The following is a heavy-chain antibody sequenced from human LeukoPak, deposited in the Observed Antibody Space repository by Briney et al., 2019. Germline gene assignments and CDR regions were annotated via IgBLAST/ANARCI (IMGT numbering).Heavy chain of an antibody. CDR1: GFTFSSYA. D-gene: IGHD3-22*01. V-gene: IGHV3-15*01. Sequence: GGSLRLSCAASGFTFSSYAMSWVRQAPGKGLEWVGRIKGKTEGDTIDYAAPVKGRFTISRDDSKNMLYLQMSSLKTEDTALYYCMTRHYYDSPFDYWGQGTLVTVSS. CDR2: IKGKTEGDTI. CDR3: MTRHYYDSPFDY. J-gene: IGHJ4*02.